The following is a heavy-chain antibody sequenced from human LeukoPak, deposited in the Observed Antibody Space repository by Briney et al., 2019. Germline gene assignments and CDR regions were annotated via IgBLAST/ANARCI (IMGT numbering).Heavy chain of an antibody. D-gene: IGHD2-15*01. CDR2: ISGDGGST. V-gene: IGHV3-43*02. Sequence: GGSLRLSCAASGFTFDDYAMHWVRQAPGKGLEWVSLISGDGGSTYYADSVKGRFTISRDNSKNSLYLQMNSLRTEDTALYYCAKLYCSGGSCYPGYYYYGMDVWGQGTTVTVSS. J-gene: IGHJ6*02. CDR1: GFTFDDYA. CDR3: AKLYCSGGSCYPGYYYYGMDV.